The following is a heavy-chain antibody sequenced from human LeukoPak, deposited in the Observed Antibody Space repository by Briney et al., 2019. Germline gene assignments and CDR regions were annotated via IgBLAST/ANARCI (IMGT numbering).Heavy chain of an antibody. CDR2: IRFDGSNK. Sequence: PGGSLRLSCAASGFTFRNYGMHWVRQAPGKGLEWVAFIRFDGSNKYYVDSVKGRFTISRDNSQKTLDLQMNSLRAEDTAVYYCASSGGGFGELFRFDPWGQGTLVTVSS. CDR1: GFTFRNYG. CDR3: ASSGGGFGELFRFDP. D-gene: IGHD3-10*01. V-gene: IGHV3-30*02. J-gene: IGHJ5*02.